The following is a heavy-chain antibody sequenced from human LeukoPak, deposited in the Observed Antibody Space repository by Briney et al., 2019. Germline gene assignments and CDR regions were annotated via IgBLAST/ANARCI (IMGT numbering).Heavy chain of an antibody. J-gene: IGHJ6*03. Sequence: PSETLSLTCAVYGGSFSGYYWSWIRQPPGKGLEWIGYIYYSGSTNYNPSLTSRVTISVDTSKNQFSLNLSSVTAADTAVYYCATNACHFNYSDFLLGDYFHHYMDVWGKGTTATVSS. CDR2: IYYSGST. CDR3: ATNACHFNYSDFLLGDYFHHYMDV. V-gene: IGHV4-34*11. CDR1: GGSFSGYY. D-gene: IGHD4-11*01.